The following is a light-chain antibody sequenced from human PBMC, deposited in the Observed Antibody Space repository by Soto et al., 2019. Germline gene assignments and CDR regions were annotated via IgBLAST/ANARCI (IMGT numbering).Light chain of an antibody. CDR3: QQYYSTPWT. CDR2: WAS. V-gene: IGKV4-1*01. J-gene: IGKJ1*01. Sequence: DFVMTQSPDSLAVSLGERAAINRKSSQSVLSSSNNKNYLAWFQQKPGQPPKLLIYWASTRESGVPDRFSGSGSGTDFTLTISSLQAEDVAVYYCQQYYSTPWTFGQGTKVEIK. CDR1: QSVLSSSNNKNY.